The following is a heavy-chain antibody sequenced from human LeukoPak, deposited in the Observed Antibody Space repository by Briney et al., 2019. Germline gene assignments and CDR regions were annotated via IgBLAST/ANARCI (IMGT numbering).Heavy chain of an antibody. Sequence: PGGSLRLSCAASGFTLNNAWMSWIRQPPGKGLEWIGEINHSGSTNYNPSLKSRVTISVDTSKNQFSLKLSSVTAADTAVYYCARNSQGFLPGNYWGQGTLVTVSS. V-gene: IGHV4-34*01. CDR3: ARNSQGFLPGNY. CDR2: INHSGST. J-gene: IGHJ4*02. D-gene: IGHD2/OR15-2a*01. CDR1: GFTLNNAW.